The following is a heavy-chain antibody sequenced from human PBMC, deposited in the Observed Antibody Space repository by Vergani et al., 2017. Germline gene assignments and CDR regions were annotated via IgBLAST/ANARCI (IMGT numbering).Heavy chain of an antibody. V-gene: IGHV1-69*06. D-gene: IGHD2-2*01. CDR3: AKGWDIVVVPAAKYYYYYMDV. Sequence: QVQLVQSGAEVKKPGSSVKVSCKASGGTFSSYAISWVRQAPGQGLEWMGGIIPICGTANYAQTFQGTVTITADKSTSTAYMELSILRSEDTAVDYCAKGWDIVVVPAAKYYYYYMDVWGKGTTVTVSS. CDR2: IIPICGTA. CDR1: GGTFSSYA. J-gene: IGHJ6*03.